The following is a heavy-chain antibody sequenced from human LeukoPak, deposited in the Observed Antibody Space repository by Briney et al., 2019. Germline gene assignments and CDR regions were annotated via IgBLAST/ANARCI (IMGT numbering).Heavy chain of an antibody. D-gene: IGHD6-19*01. V-gene: IGHV3-21*01. CDR2: ISSSSSYI. CDR3: ARDLQQWLVAYDAFDT. Sequence: PGGSLRLSCAASGFTFSCYSMNWVRQAPGKGLEWVSSISSSSSYIYYADSVKGRFTISRDNAKNSLYLQMNSLRAEDTAVYYCARDLQQWLVAYDAFDTWGQGTMVTVSS. CDR1: GFTFSCYS. J-gene: IGHJ3*02.